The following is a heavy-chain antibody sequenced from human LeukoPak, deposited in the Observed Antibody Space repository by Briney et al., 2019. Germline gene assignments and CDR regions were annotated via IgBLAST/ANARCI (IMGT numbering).Heavy chain of an antibody. CDR1: GFTFSSYA. V-gene: IGHV3-30*04. CDR3: ARGRFALGYCSGGSCYSHFDY. J-gene: IGHJ4*02. Sequence: GGSLRLSCAASGFTFSSYAMHWVRQAPGQGLERVGVISYDGSNKYYADSVKGRFTISRDNSKNTLYLQMNSLRAEDTAVYYCARGRFALGYCSGGSCYSHFDYWGQGTLVTVSS. CDR2: ISYDGSNK. D-gene: IGHD2-15*01.